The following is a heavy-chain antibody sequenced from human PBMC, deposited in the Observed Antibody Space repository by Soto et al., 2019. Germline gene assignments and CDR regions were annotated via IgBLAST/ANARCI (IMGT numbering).Heavy chain of an antibody. CDR1: GFTFSSYG. D-gene: IGHD6-13*01. CDR2: IWYDGSNK. Sequence: GGSLRLSCAASGFTFSSYGMHWVRQAPGKGLEWVAVIWYDGSNKYYADSVKGRFTISRDNSKNTLYLQMNSLRAEDTAVYYCARDPSSSWYLKGAWFDPWGQGTLVTVSS. J-gene: IGHJ5*02. CDR3: ARDPSSSWYLKGAWFDP. V-gene: IGHV3-33*01.